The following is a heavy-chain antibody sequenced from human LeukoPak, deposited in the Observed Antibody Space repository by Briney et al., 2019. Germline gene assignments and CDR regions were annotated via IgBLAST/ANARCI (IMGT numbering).Heavy chain of an antibody. D-gene: IGHD2-15*01. V-gene: IGHV3-23*01. Sequence: ETLSLTCAVYGGSFSAFYWSWIRQSPEKGLEWVSAISGSGGSTYYADSVKGRFTISRDNSKNTLYLQMNSLRAEDTAVYYCATDHSFTKYCSGGSCSNYFDYWGQGTLVTVSS. J-gene: IGHJ4*02. CDR2: ISGSGGST. CDR1: GGSFSAFY. CDR3: ATDHSFTKYCSGGSCSNYFDY.